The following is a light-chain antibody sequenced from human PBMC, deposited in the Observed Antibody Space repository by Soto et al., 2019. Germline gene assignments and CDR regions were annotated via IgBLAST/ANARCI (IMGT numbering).Light chain of an antibody. J-gene: IGKJ1*01. CDR3: QQYGSSPRT. CDR2: GAS. V-gene: IGKV3-20*01. Sequence: EIVLTQSPGTLSLSPGERATLSCRASQSVISSYLAWYQQKPGQAPRLLIYGASSRATGIPDRLSGSGSGTDFSLTISRLEPEDSAVYYCQQYGSSPRTFGQGTKVEIK. CDR1: QSVISSY.